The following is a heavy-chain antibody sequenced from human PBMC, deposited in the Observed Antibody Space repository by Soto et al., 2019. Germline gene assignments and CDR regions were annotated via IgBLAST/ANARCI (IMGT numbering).Heavy chain of an antibody. CDR1: GGSISSGNCY. D-gene: IGHD5-18*01. J-gene: IGHJ3*02. CDR2: IYYSGST. V-gene: IGHV4-30-4*01. Sequence: QVQLQESGPGLVKPSQTLSLTCTVSGGSISSGNCYWSWIRQPPGKGLEWIGYIYYSGSTYYNPSLKSRXXIXVXXSKNQFSLKLSSVTAADTAVYYCARRVLPHDAFDIWGQGTMVTVSS. CDR3: ARRVLPHDAFDI.